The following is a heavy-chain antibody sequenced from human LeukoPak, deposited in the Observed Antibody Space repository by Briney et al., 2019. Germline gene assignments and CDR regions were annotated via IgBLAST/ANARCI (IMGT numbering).Heavy chain of an antibody. Sequence: SETLSLTCTVSGGSISSSSYYWGWIRQPPGKGLKWIGSIHYSGSTYYNPSPKSRVTISVDTSKNQFSLKLNSVTAADTAVYYCASHYYDSSGFYYIEDYWGQGTLVTVSS. CDR2: IHYSGST. CDR3: ASHYYDSSGFYYIEDY. J-gene: IGHJ4*02. CDR1: GGSISSSSYY. V-gene: IGHV4-39*01. D-gene: IGHD3-22*01.